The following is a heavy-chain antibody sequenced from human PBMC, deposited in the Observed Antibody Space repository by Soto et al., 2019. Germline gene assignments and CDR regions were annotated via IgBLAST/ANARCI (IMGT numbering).Heavy chain of an antibody. CDR3: ANLKGGKGSSNFDDAFDF. J-gene: IGHJ3*01. D-gene: IGHD3-9*01. V-gene: IGHV3-33*06. Sequence: QVQLVESGGGVVQPGRSLRLSCAASGFTFSSYGMHWVRQAPGKGLEWVAVIWYDGSNKYYADSVKGRFTISRDNSKNTLYLQMNSLRAEDTVVYYCANLKGGKGSSNFDDAFDFGGQGTMFPVSS. CDR2: IWYDGSNK. CDR1: GFTFSSYG.